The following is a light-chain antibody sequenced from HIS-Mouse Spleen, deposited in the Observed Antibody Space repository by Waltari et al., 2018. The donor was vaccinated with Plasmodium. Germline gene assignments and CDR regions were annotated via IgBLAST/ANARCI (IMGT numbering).Light chain of an antibody. CDR2: DVS. J-gene: IGLJ1*01. CDR1: SSDVGGYNY. V-gene: IGLV2-11*01. CDR3: CSYAGSYTYV. Sequence: QSALTQPRSVSGSPGQSVTISCTGTSSDVGGYNYVSWYQQHPGQAPKLMIYDVSKRPEGVPDRFSCSKSGNTASLTISGLQAEDEADYYCCSYAGSYTYVFGTGTKVTVL.